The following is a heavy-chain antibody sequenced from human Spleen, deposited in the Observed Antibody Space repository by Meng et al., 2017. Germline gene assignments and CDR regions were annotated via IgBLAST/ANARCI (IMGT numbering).Heavy chain of an antibody. CDR1: GFTVSSNY. CDR2: IYSGGST. V-gene: IGHV3-66*03. CDR3: IAEIGPKSFDN. D-gene: IGHD3-22*01. Sequence: EVQLVESGGGLIQPGGSLRLSCAASGFTVSSNYMSWVRQAPGKGLEWVSVIYSGGSTYYADSVKGRFTISRDNSKSTLYLQMDSLRPEDTAVYYCIAEIGPKSFDNWGQGTLVTV. J-gene: IGHJ4*02.